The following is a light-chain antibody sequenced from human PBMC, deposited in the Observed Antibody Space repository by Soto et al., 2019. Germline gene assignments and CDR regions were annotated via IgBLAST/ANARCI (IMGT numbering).Light chain of an antibody. CDR1: QSIISY. CDR3: QQSYSTPPT. Sequence: DIQMTQSPSSLSASVGDRVTITCRASQSIISYLNWYQQKPGKAPKLLIYGASSLQSGVPARFSGSGSGTDFTLAISSLQPEDFATYYCQQSYSTPPTFGGGTQVESK. CDR2: GAS. J-gene: IGKJ4*01. V-gene: IGKV1-39*01.